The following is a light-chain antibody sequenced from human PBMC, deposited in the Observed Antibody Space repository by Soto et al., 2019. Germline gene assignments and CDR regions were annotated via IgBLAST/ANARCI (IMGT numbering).Light chain of an antibody. J-gene: IGLJ3*02. V-gene: IGLV2-14*01. CDR2: DVS. CDR3: SSYTSSSINWV. Sequence: QSALTQPASVSGSPGQSITISCTGTSSDVGGYNYVSWYQQHPGKAPKLMIYDVSNRPSGVSNRFSGSKSGNTASLTISGLQAEEEADYYCSSYTSSSINWVFGGGTKLTVL. CDR1: SSDVGGYNY.